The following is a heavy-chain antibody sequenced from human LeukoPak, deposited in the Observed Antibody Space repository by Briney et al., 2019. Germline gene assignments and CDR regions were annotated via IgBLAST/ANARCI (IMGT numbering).Heavy chain of an antibody. CDR1: GFTVSSNY. Sequence: PGGSLRLSCAASGFTVSSNYMSWVRQAPGKGLEWVSSISSSSSYIYYADSVKGRFTISRDNAKNSLYLQMNSLRAEDTAVYYCASSVVVVAATGVWGQGTLVTVSS. V-gene: IGHV3-21*01. D-gene: IGHD2-15*01. CDR2: ISSSSSYI. CDR3: ASSVVVVAATGV. J-gene: IGHJ4*02.